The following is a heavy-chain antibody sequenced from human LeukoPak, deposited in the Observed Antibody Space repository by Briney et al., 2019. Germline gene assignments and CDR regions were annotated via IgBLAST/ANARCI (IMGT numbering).Heavy chain of an antibody. J-gene: IGHJ3*02. V-gene: IGHV7-4-1*02. CDR3: ARDTTDIVALDAFDI. D-gene: IGHD5-12*01. Sequence: ASVKVSCKASGYTFTSYAMNWVRQAPGQGLEWMGWINTNTGNPTYAQGFTGRFVFSLDTSVSTAYLQISSLKAEDTAVYYCARDTTDIVALDAFDIWGQGTMVTVSS. CDR1: GYTFTSYA. CDR2: INTNTGNP.